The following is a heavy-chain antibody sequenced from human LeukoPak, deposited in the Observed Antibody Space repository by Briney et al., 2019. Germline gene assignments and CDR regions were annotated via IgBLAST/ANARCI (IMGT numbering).Heavy chain of an antibody. V-gene: IGHV4-30-2*01. J-gene: IGHJ2*01. Sequence: SETLSLTCAVSGGSISSGGYSWSWIRQPPGKGLEWIGYIYHSGSTYYNPSLKSRVTISVDTSKNQFSLNLSSVTAADTAVYYCARARGSSSWYSNWYFDLWGRGTLVTVSS. D-gene: IGHD6-13*01. CDR3: ARARGSSSWYSNWYFDL. CDR2: IYHSGST. CDR1: GGSISSGGYS.